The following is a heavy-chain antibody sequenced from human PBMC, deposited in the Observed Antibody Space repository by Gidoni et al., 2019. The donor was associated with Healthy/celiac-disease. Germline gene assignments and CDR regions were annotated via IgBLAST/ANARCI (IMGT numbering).Heavy chain of an antibody. J-gene: IGHJ4*02. CDR3: TTGSGLGPISGYDSSPFDY. D-gene: IGHD5-12*01. Sequence: EVQLVESGGGLVKPGGSLRLSCEASGFTFSNAWMSWVRQAPGKGLEWVGRIKSKTDGGTTDYAAPVKGRFTISRDDSKNTLYLQMNSLKTEDTAVYYCTTGSGLGPISGYDSSPFDYWGQGTLVTVSS. V-gene: IGHV3-15*01. CDR2: IKSKTDGGTT. CDR1: GFTFSNAW.